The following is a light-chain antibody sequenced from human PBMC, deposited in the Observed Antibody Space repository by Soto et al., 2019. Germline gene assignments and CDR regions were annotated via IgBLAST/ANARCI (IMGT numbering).Light chain of an antibody. CDR2: EVS. CDR1: SSDVGGYNY. J-gene: IGLJ2*01. V-gene: IGLV2-14*01. CDR3: RSYTTSSTHV. Sequence: QSALTQPASVSGSPGQSITISCTGTSSDVGGYNYVSWYQQHPGKAPKLMIYEVSNRPSGVPNRFSGSKSGNTASLTISGLQAEDEADYYCRSYTTSSTHVFGGGTKLTVL.